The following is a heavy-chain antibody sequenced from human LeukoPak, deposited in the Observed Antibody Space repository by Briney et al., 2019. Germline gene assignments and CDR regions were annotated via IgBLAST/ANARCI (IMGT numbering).Heavy chain of an antibody. CDR3: ARFGIAAAGTAGYNWFDP. CDR1: GYTFTSYG. J-gene: IGHJ5*02. CDR2: ISAYNGNT. Sequence: ASVKVSCKASGYTFTSYGISWVRQAPGQGPEWMGWISAYNGNTNYAQKLQGRVTMTTDTSTSTAYMELRGLRSDDTAVYYCARFGIAAAGTAGYNWFDPWGQGTLVTVSS. V-gene: IGHV1-18*04. D-gene: IGHD6-13*01.